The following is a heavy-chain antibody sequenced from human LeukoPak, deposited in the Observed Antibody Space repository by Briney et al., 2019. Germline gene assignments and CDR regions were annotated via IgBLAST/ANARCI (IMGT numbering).Heavy chain of an antibody. V-gene: IGHV4-31*03. CDR1: GGSISSGGYY. CDR2: IYYSGST. D-gene: IGHD3-22*01. J-gene: IGHJ3*02. CDR3: ARDPPHYYDSSGYRLDAFDI. Sequence: SETLSLTCTVSGGSISSGGYYWSWIRQHPGKGLEWIGYIYYSGSTYYNPSLKSRVTISVDTSKNQFSLKLSSVTAADTAVYYCARDPPHYYDSSGYRLDAFDIWGQGTMVTVSS.